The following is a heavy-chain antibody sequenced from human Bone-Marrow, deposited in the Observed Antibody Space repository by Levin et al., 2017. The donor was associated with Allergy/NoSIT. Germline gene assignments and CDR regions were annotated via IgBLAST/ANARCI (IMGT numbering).Heavy chain of an antibody. CDR1: GLIFSDHY. D-gene: IGHD3-16*01. J-gene: IGHJ4*02. Sequence: NAGGSLRLSCVASGLIFSDHYMAWIRQPPGKGLEWISYISGGGDVIFYADSVKGRFTISRDNANNSMFLQMSSLRAEDTAVYYCARTLHYSDYSDSAGPYRDYWGQGTLVVVSS. V-gene: IGHV3-11*01. CDR2: ISGGGDVI. CDR3: ARTLHYSDYSDSAGPYRDY.